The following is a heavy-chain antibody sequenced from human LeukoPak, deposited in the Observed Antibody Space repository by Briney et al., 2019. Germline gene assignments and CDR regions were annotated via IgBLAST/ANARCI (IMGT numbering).Heavy chain of an antibody. Sequence: ASVRVSCKPSVYTFTVYYIHWVRQAPGQRLEWLGWISPNTGATMFAHKFQDRVSMTRDASIDTARLELTRLTADDTALYYCARDRVGSGWLRPFFFEFWGQGTLVTVSS. CDR1: VYTFTVYY. D-gene: IGHD6-19*01. CDR2: ISPNTGAT. CDR3: ARDRVGSGWLRPFFFEF. V-gene: IGHV1-2*02. J-gene: IGHJ4*02.